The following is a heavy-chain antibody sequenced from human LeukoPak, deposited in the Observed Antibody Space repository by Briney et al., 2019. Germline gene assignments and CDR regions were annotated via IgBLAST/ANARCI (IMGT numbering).Heavy chain of an antibody. D-gene: IGHD1-26*01. V-gene: IGHV3-48*04. J-gene: IGHJ4*02. CDR2: ITNSGNSK. CDR1: EFTFSSYS. CDR3: ARDNVGVPDGY. Sequence: GGSLRLSCVASEFTFSSYSMNWVRQAPGKGLEWVSYITNSGNSKSYADSVKGRFTISRDNAKNSLYLQMNSLRAEDTAVYYCARDNVGVPDGYWGQGTLVTVSS.